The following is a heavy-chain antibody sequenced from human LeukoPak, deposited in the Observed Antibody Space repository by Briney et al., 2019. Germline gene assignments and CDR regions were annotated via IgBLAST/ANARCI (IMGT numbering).Heavy chain of an antibody. CDR2: VKSKTDGGTT. J-gene: IGHJ4*01. CDR3: TTEYNWNYVH. CDR1: GFXFSDAW. D-gene: IGHD1-7*01. V-gene: IGHV3-15*01. Sequence: PGGSLRLSCVASGFXFSDAWMSWVRQAPGKGLEWVGRVKSKTDGGTTDYPAPIKDRFTVSRDDSKNTLYLQMNSLKTEDTAVYYCTTEYNWNYVHWGQGTLVTVSS.